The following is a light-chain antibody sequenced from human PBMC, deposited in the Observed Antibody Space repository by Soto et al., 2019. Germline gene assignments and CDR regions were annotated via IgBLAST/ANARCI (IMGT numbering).Light chain of an antibody. V-gene: IGLV2-14*01. J-gene: IGLJ2*01. CDR1: SSDVGGYNY. CDR3: SSYTSSSTPGV. Sequence: QSALTQPASVSGSPGQSITISCTGTSSDVGGYNYVSWYQQHPGKAPKLMIYDVSNRPSGVSNRFSGSKSGNTASLTISGLQAEDEADYYCSSYTSSSTPGVFGRGTKVTVL. CDR2: DVS.